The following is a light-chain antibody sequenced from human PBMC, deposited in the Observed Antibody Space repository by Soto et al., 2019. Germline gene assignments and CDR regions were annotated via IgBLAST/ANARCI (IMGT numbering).Light chain of an antibody. J-gene: IGKJ5*01. CDR3: QQYGGSPRIT. Sequence: EIVMTQSPATLSVSPGERATLSCRASQSVSSNLAWYQQKPGQAPRLLIYGASTRATGIPARFSGSGSGTDFTLIINRLESEDVAIYYCQQYGGSPRITFGQGTRLEIK. CDR2: GAS. CDR1: QSVSSN. V-gene: IGKV3-15*01.